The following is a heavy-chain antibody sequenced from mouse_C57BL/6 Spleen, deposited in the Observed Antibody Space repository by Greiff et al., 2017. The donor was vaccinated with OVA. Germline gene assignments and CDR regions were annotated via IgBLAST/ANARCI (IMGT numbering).Heavy chain of an antibody. CDR1: GFSLTSYG. CDR3: ARKGRDEDYYAMDY. Sequence: QVQLKESGPGLVQPSQSLSITCTVSGFSLTSYGVHWVRQSPGKGLEWLGVIWSGGSTDYNAAFISRLSISKDNSKSQVFFKMNSLQADDTAIYYCARKGRDEDYYAMDYWGQGTSVTVSS. V-gene: IGHV2-2*01. J-gene: IGHJ4*01. CDR2: IWSGGST. D-gene: IGHD3-3*01.